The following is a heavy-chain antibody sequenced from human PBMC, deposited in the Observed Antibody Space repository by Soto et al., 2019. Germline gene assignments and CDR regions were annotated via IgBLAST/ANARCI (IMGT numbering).Heavy chain of an antibody. Sequence: PGGSLRLSCAASGFTFSIYGMHWVRQAPGKGLEWVAVIWYDGSNKYYADSVKGRFTISRDNSKNTLYLQMNSLRAEDTAVYYCARGIIPMDVWGQGTTVTVSS. D-gene: IGHD3-3*01. CDR1: GFTFSIYG. CDR3: ARGIIPMDV. CDR2: IWYDGSNK. V-gene: IGHV3-33*01. J-gene: IGHJ6*02.